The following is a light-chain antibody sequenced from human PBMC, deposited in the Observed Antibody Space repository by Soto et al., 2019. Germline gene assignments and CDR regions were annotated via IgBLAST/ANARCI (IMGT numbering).Light chain of an antibody. CDR1: QSISTS. J-gene: IGKJ3*01. CDR2: AAS. CDR3: QQSYETPFT. V-gene: IGKV1-39*01. Sequence: DRVTITCRASQSISTSLNWYQQKPGKAPKFLIFAASSLQSGVPSRFSGGGSGTDFTLTISSLQPEDFATYYCQQSYETPFTFGPGTKVDIK.